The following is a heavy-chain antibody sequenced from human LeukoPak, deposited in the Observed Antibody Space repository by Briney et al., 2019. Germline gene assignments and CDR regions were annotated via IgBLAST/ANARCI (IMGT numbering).Heavy chain of an antibody. V-gene: IGHV1-2*04. CDR1: GYTFTGYY. D-gene: IGHD6-13*01. Sequence: ASVKVSCKASGYTFTGYYMHWVRQAPGQGLEWMGWINPNSGGTNYAQKFQGWVIMTRDTSISTAYMELSRLRSDDTAVYFCASVIAASGTRNWYFDLWGRGTLVTVSS. CDR2: INPNSGGT. CDR3: ASVIAASGTRNWYFDL. J-gene: IGHJ2*01.